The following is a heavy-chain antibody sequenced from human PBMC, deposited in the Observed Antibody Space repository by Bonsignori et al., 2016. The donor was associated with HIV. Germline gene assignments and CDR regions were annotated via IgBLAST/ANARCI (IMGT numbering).Heavy chain of an antibody. V-gene: IGHV3-48*03. CDR2: ISSSGNTI. CDR1: GFTFSSFE. Sequence: GGSLRLSCAASGFTFSSFEMTWVRQAPGKGLEWVSYISSSGNTIYYADSVKGRFTISRDNAKNSLYLQMNSLRAEDTAVYYCARDCGGHCSYYYYYYMDVWGKGTTVTVSS. J-gene: IGHJ6*03. CDR3: ARDCGGHCSYYYYYYMDV. D-gene: IGHD2-21*01.